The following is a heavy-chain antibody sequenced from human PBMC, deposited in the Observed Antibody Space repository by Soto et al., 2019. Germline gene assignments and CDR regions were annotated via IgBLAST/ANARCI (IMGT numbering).Heavy chain of an antibody. Sequence: SETLSLTCSVSGGSIRSYYWSWIRQSPEKGLQWIGYFYHSGNSNYNPSLKSRFTISVDTSKNQLSLSLRSVTAADTAVYFCARISSVDPYGYVNGGLDVWGQGTTVTVSS. CDR2: FYHSGNS. J-gene: IGHJ6*02. D-gene: IGHD5-18*01. CDR3: ARISSVDPYGYVNGGLDV. CDR1: GGSIRSYY. V-gene: IGHV4-59*01.